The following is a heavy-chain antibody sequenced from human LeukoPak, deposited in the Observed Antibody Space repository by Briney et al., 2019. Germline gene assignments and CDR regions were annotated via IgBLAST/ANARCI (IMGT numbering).Heavy chain of an antibody. CDR1: GFTFDDYA. Sequence: PGGSLRLSCEASGFTFDDYAMHWVRQAPGKGLEWVSTINWNSGGIGYADSVKGRFTNSRDNAKNSLYLHLNSLRAEDTAVYFCAKRGIVIRAVIIVGFHKEAYYFDYWGQGALVTVSS. CDR3: AKRGIVIRAVIIVGFHKEAYYFDY. V-gene: IGHV3-9*01. J-gene: IGHJ4*02. CDR2: INWNSGGI. D-gene: IGHD3-10*01.